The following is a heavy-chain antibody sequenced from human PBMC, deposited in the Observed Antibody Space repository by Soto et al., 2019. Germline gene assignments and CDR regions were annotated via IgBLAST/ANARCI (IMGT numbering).Heavy chain of an antibody. Sequence: EVQLVETGGGLIQPGGSLRLSCAASGFTVSSNYMSWVRQAPGKGLEWVSVIYSGGSTYYADSVQGRFTISRDNSKNTLYLQMNSLRAEDTAVYYCARGGTVYRYYYGMDVWGQGTTVTVSS. CDR2: IYSGGST. CDR3: ARGGTVYRYYYGMDV. CDR1: GFTVSSNY. J-gene: IGHJ6*02. D-gene: IGHD1-1*01. V-gene: IGHV3-53*02.